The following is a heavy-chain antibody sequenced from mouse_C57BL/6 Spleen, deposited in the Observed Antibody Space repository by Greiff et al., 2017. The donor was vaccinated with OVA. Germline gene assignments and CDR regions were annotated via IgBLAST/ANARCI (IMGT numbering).Heavy chain of an antibody. Sequence: VQLQQPGAELVKPGASVKLSCKASGYTFTSYWMQWVKQRPGQGLEWIGEIDPSDSYTNYNQKFKGKATLTVDTSSSTAYMQLSSLTAEDSAVDYCARKDSNYVDAMDYWGQGTSVTVSS. V-gene: IGHV1-50*01. CDR3: ARKDSNYVDAMDY. CDR2: IDPSDSYT. D-gene: IGHD2-5*01. J-gene: IGHJ4*01. CDR1: GYTFTSYW.